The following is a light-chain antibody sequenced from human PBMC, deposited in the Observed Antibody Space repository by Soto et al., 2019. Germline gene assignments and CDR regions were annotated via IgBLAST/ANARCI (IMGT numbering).Light chain of an antibody. Sequence: QSALTQPASVSGSPGQSITISCTGTSSDVGGYNYVCWYQQHPGKAPKLMIYEVSKRPSGVSNRFSGSKSGNTASLTISGLQAEDEADYYCSSYTSSSTLVVFGGGTKLTVL. J-gene: IGLJ2*01. CDR1: SSDVGGYNY. CDR2: EVS. V-gene: IGLV2-14*01. CDR3: SSYTSSSTLVV.